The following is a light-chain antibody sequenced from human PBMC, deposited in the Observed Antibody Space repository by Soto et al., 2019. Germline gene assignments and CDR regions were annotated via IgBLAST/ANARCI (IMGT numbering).Light chain of an antibody. J-gene: IGLJ1*01. V-gene: IGLV2-8*01. CDR2: EVS. Sequence: QSVLTQPPSASGSPGQSVTISCTGTGSDVGDYNYVSWYQQHPGKAPKLMIYEVSKRPSGVPDRFSGSKSGNTASLTVSGLQAEEEANYYCSSYTGSSYVFGTGTKLTVL. CDR3: SSYTGSSYV. CDR1: GSDVGDYNY.